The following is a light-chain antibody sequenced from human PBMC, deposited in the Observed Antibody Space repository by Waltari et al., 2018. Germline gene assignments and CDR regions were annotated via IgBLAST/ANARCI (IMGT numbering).Light chain of an antibody. V-gene: IGKV1-6*02. CDR1: QDIRND. CDR3: LQDYNSWT. CDR2: SAS. Sequence: AIQMTQSPSSLSASVGDRVTITCRANQDIRNDLAWYQQKPGKAPNLLIYSASNLQSGVPSRFSGGGFGTDFTLTISGLQAEDFATYYCLQDYNSWTFGQGT. J-gene: IGKJ1*01.